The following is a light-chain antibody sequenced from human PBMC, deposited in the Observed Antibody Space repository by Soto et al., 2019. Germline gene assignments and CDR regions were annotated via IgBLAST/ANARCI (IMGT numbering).Light chain of an antibody. Sequence: QSVLTQPPSASGTPGQRVTISCSGSSSNIGSNYVFWYQHLPGTAPKLLIYRNNQRPSGVPDRFSGSKSGTSASLAISGLRSEDETDYYCAAWADSLSGVVFGGGTKVTVL. J-gene: IGLJ2*01. CDR3: AAWADSLSGVV. V-gene: IGLV1-47*01. CDR1: SSNIGSNY. CDR2: RNN.